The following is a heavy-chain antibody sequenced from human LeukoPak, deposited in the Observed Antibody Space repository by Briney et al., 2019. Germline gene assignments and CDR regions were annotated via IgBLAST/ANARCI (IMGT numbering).Heavy chain of an antibody. CDR1: GYTFTSYG. CDR2: IAAYNGNT. V-gene: IGHV1-18*01. D-gene: IGHD1-26*01. J-gene: IGHJ4*02. Sequence: GASVKLSCKASGYTFTSYGITWVRHAPGQGLEWMGCIAAYNGNTNYAQKPQGRVTMTTDTSTTTANMELRSLRSDATAVYYCARDVVGATEGFDYWGQGTLVTVSP. CDR3: ARDVVGATEGFDY.